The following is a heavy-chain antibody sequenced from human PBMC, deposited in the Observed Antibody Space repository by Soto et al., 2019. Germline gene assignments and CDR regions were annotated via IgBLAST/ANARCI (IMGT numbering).Heavy chain of an antibody. D-gene: IGHD3-16*01. CDR1: GGSISSSGYY. CDR3: ARDRDGGTFDI. Sequence: QVQLQESGPGLVKPSQTLSLTCTVSGGSISSSGYYWSWIRQHPGKGLEWIGYIYYSGSTYYNPSXRXXVTISVDTSKNQFSLKLSSVTAAETAVYYCARDRDGGTFDIWGQGTMVTVSS. CDR2: IYYSGST. J-gene: IGHJ3*02. V-gene: IGHV4-31*03.